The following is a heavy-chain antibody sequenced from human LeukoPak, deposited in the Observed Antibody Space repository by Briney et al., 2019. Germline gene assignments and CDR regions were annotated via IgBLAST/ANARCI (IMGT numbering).Heavy chain of an antibody. CDR1: GFTFSSYA. J-gene: IGHJ4*02. Sequence: GRSLRLSCAASGFTFSSYAMHWVRQAPGKGLEWVAVISYDGSNKYYADSVKGRFTISRDNSKNTLYLQMNSLRAEDTAVYFCARVRGGYYLDYWGQGTLVTVSS. V-gene: IGHV3-30-3*01. D-gene: IGHD5-24*01. CDR3: ARVRGGYYLDY. CDR2: ISYDGSNK.